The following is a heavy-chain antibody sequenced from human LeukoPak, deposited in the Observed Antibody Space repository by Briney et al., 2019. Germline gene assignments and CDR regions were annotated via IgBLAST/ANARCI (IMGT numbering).Heavy chain of an antibody. V-gene: IGHV3-23*01. CDR3: VATTLKN. Sequence: PGGSLRLSCAASGSTFSSYSMSWVRQAPGKGLEWVSGISGNGGTTYYADSVKGRFTISRDSSKNTLYLQMSSLSAEDTAVYYCVATTLKNWGQGTLVTVSS. CDR2: ISGNGGTT. J-gene: IGHJ4*02. D-gene: IGHD1-1*01. CDR1: GSTFSSYS.